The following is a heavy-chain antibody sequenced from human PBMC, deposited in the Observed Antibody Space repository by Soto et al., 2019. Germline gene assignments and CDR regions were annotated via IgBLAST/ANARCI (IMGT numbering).Heavy chain of an antibody. V-gene: IGHV4-34*01. J-gene: IGHJ4*02. CDR3: ARVYCSGGSCYSVDY. CDR2: INHSGST. Sequence: SETLSLTCAVYGGSFSGYYWSWIRQPPGKGLEWIGEINHSGSTNYNPSLKSRVTISVDTSKNQFSLKLSSVTAADTAVYYCARVYCSGGSCYSVDYWGQGTLVTVSS. CDR1: GGSFSGYY. D-gene: IGHD2-15*01.